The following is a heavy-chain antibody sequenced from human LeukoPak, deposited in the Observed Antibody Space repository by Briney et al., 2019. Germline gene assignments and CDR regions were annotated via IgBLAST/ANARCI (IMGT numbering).Heavy chain of an antibody. CDR3: ARDELTTVVTEYFQH. D-gene: IGHD4-23*01. V-gene: IGHV3-21*01. CDR1: GFTFSSYS. J-gene: IGHJ1*01. CDR2: ISSSSSYI. Sequence: GGSLRLSCAASGFTFSSYSMNWVRQAPGKGLEWVSSISSSSSYIYYADSVKGRFTISRDNAKSSLYLQMNSLRAEDTAVYYCARDELTTVVTEYFQHWGQGTLVTVSS.